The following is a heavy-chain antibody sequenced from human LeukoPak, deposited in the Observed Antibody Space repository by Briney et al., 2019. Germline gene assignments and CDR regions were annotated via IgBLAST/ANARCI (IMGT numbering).Heavy chain of an antibody. Sequence: SETLSLTCTVSGGSISSYYWSWTRQPPGKGLEWIGYIYYSGSTNYNPSLKSRVTILVDTSKNQFSLKLSSVTAADTAVYYCARALYGGNSFDYWGQGTLVTVSS. V-gene: IGHV4-59*01. D-gene: IGHD4-23*01. CDR2: IYYSGST. J-gene: IGHJ4*02. CDR3: ARALYGGNSFDY. CDR1: GGSISSYY.